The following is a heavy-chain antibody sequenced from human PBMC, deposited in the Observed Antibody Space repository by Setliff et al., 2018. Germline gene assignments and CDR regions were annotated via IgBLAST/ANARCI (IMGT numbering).Heavy chain of an antibody. J-gene: IGHJ4*02. V-gene: IGHV4-61*09. CDR3: ARSPSSGAYWNPRPFYSDY. Sequence: SETLSLTCSVSGASITSGGFYWTWIRQPAGKGLEWIGHISPSGSTTYNPTVKSPVTISLDTSKNHFSLKLDSVTAADTALYYCARSPSSGAYWNPRPFYSDYWARGTLVTVS. CDR2: ISPSGST. D-gene: IGHD1-26*01. CDR1: GASITSGGFY.